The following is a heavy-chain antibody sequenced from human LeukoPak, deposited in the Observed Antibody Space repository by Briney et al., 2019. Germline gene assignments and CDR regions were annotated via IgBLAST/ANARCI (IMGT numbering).Heavy chain of an antibody. D-gene: IGHD3-22*01. J-gene: IGHJ4*02. Sequence: GGSLRLSCAASRFTFSNHGMHWVRQAPGKGLEWVAVIWYDGSKEYYADSVKGRFIISRDNSKNTLHLQMNSLRAEDTAVYYCAKGGSGYWTFFDHWAQGTLVTVSS. V-gene: IGHV3-33*06. CDR1: RFTFSNHG. CDR2: IWYDGSKE. CDR3: AKGGSGYWTFFDH.